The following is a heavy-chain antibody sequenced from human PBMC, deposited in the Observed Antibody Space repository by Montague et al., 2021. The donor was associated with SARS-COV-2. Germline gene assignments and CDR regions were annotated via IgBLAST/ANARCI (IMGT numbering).Heavy chain of an antibody. CDR2: IYYSGXT. Sequence: SETLSLTCTVSGGSISSSSYYWGWIRQPPGKGLEWFGSIYYSGXTXYXXXXKXRVTISVDTSKNQFSLKLSSVTAADTAVYYWARAGIQIWSRRWFDPWGQGTLVTVSS. D-gene: IGHD5-18*01. CDR3: ARAGIQIWSRRWFDP. J-gene: IGHJ5*02. V-gene: IGHV4-39*01. CDR1: GGSISSSSYY.